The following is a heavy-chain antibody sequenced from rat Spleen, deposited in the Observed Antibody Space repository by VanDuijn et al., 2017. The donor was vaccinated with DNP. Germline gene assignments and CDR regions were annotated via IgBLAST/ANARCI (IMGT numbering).Heavy chain of an antibody. CDR3: ATSSYFGYDYGFAY. CDR2: IIYDGSST. Sequence: EVQLVESGGGLVQPGRSLKLSCAASGFTFSDYNMAWVRQAPKKGLEWVATIIYDGSSTYYGDSVNGRFTISRDSAKSTLYLQMDSLRSEDTATYYCATSSYFGYDYGFAYWGQGTLVTVSS. V-gene: IGHV5-7*01. CDR1: GFTFSDYN. J-gene: IGHJ3*01. D-gene: IGHD1-7*01.